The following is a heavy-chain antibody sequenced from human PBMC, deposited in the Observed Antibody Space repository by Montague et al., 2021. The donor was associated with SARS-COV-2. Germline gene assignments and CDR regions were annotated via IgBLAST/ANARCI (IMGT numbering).Heavy chain of an antibody. CDR1: GGSISSSY. D-gene: IGHD2-21*01. Sequence: SETLSLTCSVSGGSISSSYWSWIRQPPGKGLEWFGYIYHYGSAKYNPSLKSRVTITVDTSKNQFSLKLRSVTAVDTAVYYCARHASWDWYYFDYWGQGTLVTVSS. J-gene: IGHJ4*02. CDR2: IYHYGSA. CDR3: ARHASWDWYYFDY. V-gene: IGHV4-59*08.